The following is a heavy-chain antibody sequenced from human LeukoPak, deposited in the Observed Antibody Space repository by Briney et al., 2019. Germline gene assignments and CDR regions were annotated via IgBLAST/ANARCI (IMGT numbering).Heavy chain of an antibody. CDR2: IIPVFGAT. J-gene: IGHJ5*02. D-gene: IGHD3-16*02. CDR3: ARSYAITFGGVTVDTRFDL. V-gene: IGHV1-69*01. Sequence: SVKVSCKPSGSTFSTFAFSWVRQAPGQGLEWVGGIIPVFGATNSAQKFQGRLTISADESSTTTYMELSSLRSEGTAIYYCARSYAITFGGVTVDTRFDLWGQGTLVIVS. CDR1: GSTFSTFA.